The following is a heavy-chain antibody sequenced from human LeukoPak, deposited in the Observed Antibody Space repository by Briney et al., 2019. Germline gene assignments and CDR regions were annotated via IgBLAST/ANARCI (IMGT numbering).Heavy chain of an antibody. Sequence: GGSLRLSCAASGFTFDDYAMHWVRQAPGKGLEWVSGISWNGDIKGYADSVKVRFTISRDNAQDSLYLQINSLRPEDTVFYSCAKDRMGAYFTIPDYWGQGTLVTVSS. CDR1: GFTFDDYA. D-gene: IGHD2/OR15-2a*01. CDR3: AKDRMGAYFTIPDY. J-gene: IGHJ4*02. V-gene: IGHV3-9*01. CDR2: ISWNGDIK.